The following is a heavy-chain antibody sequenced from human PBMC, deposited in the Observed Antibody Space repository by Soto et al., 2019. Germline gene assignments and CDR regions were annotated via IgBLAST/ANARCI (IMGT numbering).Heavy chain of an antibody. Sequence: ASVKVSCKASGYTFTSYDMHWVRQAPGQGLEWMGIINPSGGSTSYAQKFQGRVTMTRDTSTSTVYMELSSLRSEDTAVYYCARGGGIMITSSSYYYYYMDVWGKGTTVTVSS. CDR2: INPSGGST. J-gene: IGHJ6*03. CDR1: GYTFTSYD. CDR3: ARGGGIMITSSSYYYYYMDV. V-gene: IGHV1-46*03. D-gene: IGHD3-16*01.